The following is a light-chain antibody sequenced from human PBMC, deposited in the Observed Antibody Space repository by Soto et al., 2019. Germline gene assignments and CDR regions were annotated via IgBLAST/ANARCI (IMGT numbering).Light chain of an antibody. CDR2: LGS. CDR1: QSLLHSNGYNY. Sequence: DIVMTQSPLSLPVTPGEPASISCRSSQSLLHSNGYNYLDWYLQKPGQSPQLLIHLGSNRASGVPDRFSGSGSGTDFTLKISRVEAEDVGVYCCVRALQTPLTFGGGTKVEIK. J-gene: IGKJ4*01. CDR3: VRALQTPLT. V-gene: IGKV2-28*01.